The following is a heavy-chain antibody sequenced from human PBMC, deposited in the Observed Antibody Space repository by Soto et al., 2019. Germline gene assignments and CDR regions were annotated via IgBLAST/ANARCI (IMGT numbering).Heavy chain of an antibody. V-gene: IGHV1-2*02. CDR3: GRGRSGQKVVFY. Sequence: GASVHVSCTSSVYIFIGYFVQWLRRAPRQGLEWMGWINQNTSATNNAQKFQGRVTITRDTSITTVYMELKNLSPADTPVYYCGRGRSGQKVVFYWGQGTPVAVSS. CDR2: INQNTSAT. CDR1: VYIFIGYF. D-gene: IGHD1-26*01. J-gene: IGHJ4*02.